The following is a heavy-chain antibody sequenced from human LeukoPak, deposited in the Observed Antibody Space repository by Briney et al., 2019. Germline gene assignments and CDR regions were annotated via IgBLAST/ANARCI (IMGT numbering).Heavy chain of an antibody. CDR1: GYTFTSYY. J-gene: IGHJ4*02. Sequence: ASVKVSCKASGYTFTSYYMHWVRQAPGQGLEWMGIINPSGGSTSYAQKFQGRVTMTRDMSTSTVYMELSSLRSEDTAVYYRAREPEAWGYDYWGQGTLVTVSS. CDR3: AREPEAWGYDY. CDR2: INPSGGST. V-gene: IGHV1-46*01. D-gene: IGHD7-27*01.